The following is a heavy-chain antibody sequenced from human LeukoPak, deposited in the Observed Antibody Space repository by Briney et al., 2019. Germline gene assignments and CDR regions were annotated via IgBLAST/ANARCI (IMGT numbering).Heavy chain of an antibody. D-gene: IGHD1-26*01. J-gene: IGHJ6*02. CDR3: AKREDSGSYSGMDV. CDR2: ISGSGGST. V-gene: IGHV3-23*01. Sequence: GGSLRLSCAASGFTFSSYAMSWVRQAPGKGLEWVSAISGSGGSTYYEDSVKGRFTISRDNSKNTVYLQMNSLRAEDTAVYYCAKREDSGSYSGMDVWGQGTTVTVSS. CDR1: GFTFSSYA.